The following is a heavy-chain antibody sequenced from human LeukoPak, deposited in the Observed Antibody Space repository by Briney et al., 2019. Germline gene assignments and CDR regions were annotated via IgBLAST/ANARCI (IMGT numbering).Heavy chain of an antibody. V-gene: IGHV4-39*01. J-gene: IGHJ6*03. Sequence: AETLSLTCSVSGGSISSSSYYWNWIRQPPGKGLEWVGSIYYSGTTYYNSSLKSRVTISEDTSKNRFSLMLTSVTAADTAVYYCARQVSDYFYYYIDVWGEGTTVIVSS. CDR2: IYYSGTT. CDR3: ARQVSDYFYYYIDV. CDR1: GGSISSSSYY.